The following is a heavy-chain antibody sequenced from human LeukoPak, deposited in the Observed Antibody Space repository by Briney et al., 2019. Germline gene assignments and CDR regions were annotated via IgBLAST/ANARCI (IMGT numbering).Heavy chain of an antibody. CDR2: IKQDGGEK. V-gene: IGHV3-7*01. Sequence: GGPMRLSXAASGFTFSNYWMNWVRQAPGKGLEWVANIKQDGGEKNYVDTVKGRFTISRDNAKNSPYLQMNSLRAEDTAVYYCVRESQRDIWNGYNFDYWGQGTLVTVSS. CDR1: GFTFSNYW. J-gene: IGHJ4*02. D-gene: IGHD3-3*01. CDR3: VRESQRDIWNGYNFDY.